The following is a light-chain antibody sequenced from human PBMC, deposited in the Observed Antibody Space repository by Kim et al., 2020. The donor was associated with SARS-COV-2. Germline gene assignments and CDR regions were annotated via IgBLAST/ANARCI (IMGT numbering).Light chain of an antibody. CDR2: DVN. J-gene: IGLJ2*01. Sequence: GQSVTISCAGSGSDVGAYKYVSWYQHHPGTAPKLVIFDVNQRPSGVPDRFSGSKSGNTASLTISGLKAEDEADYHCCAYAGTFTWVFGGGTKVTVL. CDR3: CAYAGTFTWV. CDR1: GSDVGAYKY. V-gene: IGLV2-11*01.